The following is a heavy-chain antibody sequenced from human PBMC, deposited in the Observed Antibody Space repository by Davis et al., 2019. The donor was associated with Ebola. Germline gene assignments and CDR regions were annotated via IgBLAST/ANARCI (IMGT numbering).Heavy chain of an antibody. CDR3: ARLRTYDSSGYYYDY. V-gene: IGHV3-11*04. CDR1: GFRFDSYA. D-gene: IGHD3-22*01. J-gene: IGHJ4*02. CDR2: ISSSGSTI. Sequence: PGGSLRLSCAGSGFRFDSYAMSWVRQAPGKGLEWVSYISSSGSTIYYADSVKGRFTISRDNAKNSLYLQMNSLRAEDTAVYYCARLRTYDSSGYYYDYWGQGTLVTVSS.